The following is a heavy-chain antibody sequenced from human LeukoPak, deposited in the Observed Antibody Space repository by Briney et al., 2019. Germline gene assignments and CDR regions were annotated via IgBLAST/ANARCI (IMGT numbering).Heavy chain of an antibody. D-gene: IGHD6-19*01. V-gene: IGHV3-21*01. Sequence: GGSLRLSCAASGFTFSSYTMNWVRQAPGKGLEWVSIISSGSSYIHYADSVKGRFTISRDNAKNSLYLQMNSLRPDDTAVYYCARSSGWYHRGPDYYYYYMDVWGKGTTVTVSS. CDR2: ISSGSSYI. J-gene: IGHJ6*03. CDR1: GFTFSSYT. CDR3: ARSSGWYHRGPDYYYYYMDV.